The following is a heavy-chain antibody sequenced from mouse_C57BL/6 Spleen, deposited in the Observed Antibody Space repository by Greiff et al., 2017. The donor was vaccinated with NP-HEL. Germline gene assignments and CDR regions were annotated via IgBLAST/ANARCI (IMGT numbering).Heavy chain of an antibody. D-gene: IGHD4-1*01. CDR2: IRLKSDNYAT. CDR3: TDWVGTRAMDY. Sequence: EVKLMESGGGLVQPGGSMKLSCVASGFTFSNYWMNWVRQSPEKGLEWVAQIRLKSDNYATHYAESVKGRFTISRDDSKSSVYLQMNNLRAEDTGIYYCTDWVGTRAMDYWGQGTSVTVSS. V-gene: IGHV6-3*01. J-gene: IGHJ4*01. CDR1: GFTFSNYW.